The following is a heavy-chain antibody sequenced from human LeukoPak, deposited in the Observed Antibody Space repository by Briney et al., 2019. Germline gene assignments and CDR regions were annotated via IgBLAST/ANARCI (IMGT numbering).Heavy chain of an antibody. Sequence: GTSQRLSCAASGFTFSSYGMHWVRQAPGKGLEWVAFVWYDGNNKFYGDSVKGRFIISRDNSKNTLYLQMNSLRAEDTAVYFCARDRRLFYYDMDVWGQGTTVTVSS. CDR2: VWYDGNNK. CDR1: GFTFSSYG. CDR3: ARDRRLFYYDMDV. J-gene: IGHJ6*02. D-gene: IGHD3-10*01. V-gene: IGHV3-33*01.